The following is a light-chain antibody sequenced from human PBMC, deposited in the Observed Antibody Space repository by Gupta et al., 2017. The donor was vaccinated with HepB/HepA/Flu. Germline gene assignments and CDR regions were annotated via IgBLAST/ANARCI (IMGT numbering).Light chain of an antibody. J-gene: IGLJ2*01. V-gene: IGLV3-21*03. Sequence: SYVLTQPPSVSVAPGKTARITCGGNNIGSKSVHWYQQKPGQAPVLVVYDASDRPSGIPERFSVSNSGNTATLPISRVEAGDEADYSCLVCDSSSDHVVFGGGTKLTVL. CDR2: DAS. CDR3: LVCDSSSDHVV. CDR1: NIGSKS.